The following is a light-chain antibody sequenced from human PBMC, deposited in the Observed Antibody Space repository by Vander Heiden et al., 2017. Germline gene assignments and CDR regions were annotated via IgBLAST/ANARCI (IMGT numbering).Light chain of an antibody. CDR3: QSYDNGLSASV. Sequence: QSVLTPPPSGSGAPGQRATISCTGSGSNIGAGYRLHRYQQLPATAPKVLIYGGSDRPSGVPDRFSGSKSDTSASLAITGLQAEDEADYYCQSYDNGLSASVFGGGTKLTVL. CDR1: GSNIGAGYR. V-gene: IGLV1-40*01. J-gene: IGLJ2*01. CDR2: GGS.